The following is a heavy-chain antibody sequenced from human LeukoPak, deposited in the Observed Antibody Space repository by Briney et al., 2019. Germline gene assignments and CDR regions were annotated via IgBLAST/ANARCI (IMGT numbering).Heavy chain of an antibody. CDR2: IDWDDDK. CDR1: GFSLSTPEMC. CDR3: ARMTPDSPSFDH. J-gene: IGHJ4*02. V-gene: IGHV2-70*17. Sequence: ESGPALVKPTQTLTLTCTFSGFSLSTPEMCVTWIRQPPGKALEWLARIDWDDDKFYSPSLRTRLTISKDTPKDQVVLRMTNMDPVDTGTYYCARMTPDSPSFDHWGQGALITVSS. D-gene: IGHD2-15*01.